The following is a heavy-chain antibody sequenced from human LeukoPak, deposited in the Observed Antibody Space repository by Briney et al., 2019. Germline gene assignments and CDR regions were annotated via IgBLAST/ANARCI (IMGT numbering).Heavy chain of an antibody. CDR1: GGSISGYY. CDR2: INHSGST. J-gene: IGHJ4*02. Sequence: PSETLSLTCTVSGGSISGYYWSWIRQPPGKGLEWIGEINHSGSTNYNPSLKSRVTISVDTSKNQFSLKLSSVTAADTAVYYCARRVGYDYVWGSYRYTHPFDYWGQGTLVTVSS. D-gene: IGHD3-16*02. V-gene: IGHV4-34*01. CDR3: ARRVGYDYVWGSYRYTHPFDY.